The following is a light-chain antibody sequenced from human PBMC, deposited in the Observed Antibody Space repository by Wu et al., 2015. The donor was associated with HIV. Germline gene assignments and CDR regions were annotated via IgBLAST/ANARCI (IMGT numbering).Light chain of an antibody. CDR2: GAS. J-gene: IGKJ4*01. Sequence: VVMTQSPPTLSVSPGEGATLSCRASQSISTNLAWYQQKPGQAPRLLIYGASTRATGIPARFSGSGSGTEFTLTISSLQSEDFAVYYCQQYNNWLTFGGGTKVEIK. CDR1: QSISTN. CDR3: QQYNNWLT. V-gene: IGKV3-15*01.